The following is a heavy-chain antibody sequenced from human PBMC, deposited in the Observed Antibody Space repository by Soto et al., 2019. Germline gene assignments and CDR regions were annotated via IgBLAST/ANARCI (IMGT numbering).Heavy chain of an antibody. D-gene: IGHD3-16*01. CDR3: TTGLSVGVSSY. V-gene: IGHV3-23*01. J-gene: IGHJ4*02. Sequence: GGSLRLSCAASGFTLSSYAMSWVRQAPGKGLEWVSAITGSGGSTYYADSVKGRFSISRDNSKNTLYLQMNSLRVDDTAVYYCTTGLSVGVSSYWGQGTLVTVSS. CDR1: GFTLSSYA. CDR2: ITGSGGST.